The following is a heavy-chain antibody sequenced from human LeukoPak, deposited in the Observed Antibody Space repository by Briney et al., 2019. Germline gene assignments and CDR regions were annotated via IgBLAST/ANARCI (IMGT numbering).Heavy chain of an antibody. CDR2: IYYSGST. CDR3: ARIFGGYSPPYYFDY. Sequence: PSETLSLTCTVSGGSISSYYWSWIRQPPGEGLEWIGYIYYSGSTNYNPSLKSRVTISVDTSKNQFSLKLSSVTAADTAVYYCARIFGGYSPPYYFDYWGQGTLVTVSS. J-gene: IGHJ4*02. CDR1: GGSISSYY. V-gene: IGHV4-59*08. D-gene: IGHD3-22*01.